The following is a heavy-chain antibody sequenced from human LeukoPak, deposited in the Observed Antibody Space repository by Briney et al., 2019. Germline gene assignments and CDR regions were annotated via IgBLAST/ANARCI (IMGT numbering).Heavy chain of an antibody. V-gene: IGHV4-34*01. CDR3: ASYCGGDCYSSYFDY. CDR2: INHSGST. D-gene: IGHD2-21*02. Sequence: PSETLSLTCAVYGGSFSGYYWSWIRQPPGKGLEWIGEINHSGSTNYNPSLKSQVTISVDTSKNQFSLKLSSVTAADTAVYYCASYCGGDCYSSYFDYWGQGTLVTVSS. CDR1: GGSFSGYY. J-gene: IGHJ4*02.